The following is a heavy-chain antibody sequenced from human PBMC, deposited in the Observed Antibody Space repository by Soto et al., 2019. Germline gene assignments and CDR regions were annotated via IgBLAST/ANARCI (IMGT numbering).Heavy chain of an antibody. CDR3: ARVEAVAGLYNYHGLDV. J-gene: IGHJ6*02. V-gene: IGHV1-69*12. Sequence: QVQLVQSGAEVKKPGSSVKVSCKVSGGTFSNYAIDWVRLAPGHGLEWMGGIVPIFGTTYYTQKFQGRATIIAEDSTTTAELEMSSLRSEDTAIYYCARVEAVAGLYNYHGLDVWGQGTAVTVSS. D-gene: IGHD6-19*01. CDR2: IVPIFGTT. CDR1: GGTFSNYA.